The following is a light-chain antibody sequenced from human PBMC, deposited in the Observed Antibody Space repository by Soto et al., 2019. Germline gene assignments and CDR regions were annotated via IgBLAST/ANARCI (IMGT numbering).Light chain of an antibody. CDR1: QSIDIW. CDR3: QQYNTFST. Sequence: DVQMTQSPSTLSASVGDRVTITCRASQSIDIWLAWYQQKPGKAPNLLIYKASTLETGVPSRFTGSGSGTEFTLTISSLQPDDFATYYCQQYNTFSTFGQGTKVEMK. CDR2: KAS. V-gene: IGKV1-5*03. J-gene: IGKJ1*01.